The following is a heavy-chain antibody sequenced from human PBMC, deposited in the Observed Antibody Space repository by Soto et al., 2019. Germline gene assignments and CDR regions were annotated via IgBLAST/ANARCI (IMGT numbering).Heavy chain of an antibody. V-gene: IGHV3-33*01. CDR3: TTDNESRKVISGISQEGYFDS. J-gene: IGHJ4*02. CDR1: GFTFSIFG. CDR2: IWYDGSNA. D-gene: IGHD3-10*01. Sequence: QVQLVESGGGVVQPGRSLRLSCAASGFTFSIFGMHWVRQAPGKGLEWAAIIWYDGSNAYYADSVRGRFTISRDNSKNTVNLQITRHRAENRAGYYCTTDNESRKVISGISQEGYFDSWGQGTLVTVSS.